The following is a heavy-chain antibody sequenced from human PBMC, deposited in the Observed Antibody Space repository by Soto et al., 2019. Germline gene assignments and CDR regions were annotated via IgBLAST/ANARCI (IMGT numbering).Heavy chain of an antibody. D-gene: IGHD1-20*01. CDR1: GGTFSSYA. V-gene: IGHV1-69*14. J-gene: IGHJ5*02. CDR3: ARVIPGTSLKGWFDP. CDR2: IIPIFGTA. Sequence: QVQLVQSGAEVKKPGSSVKVSCKASGGTFSSYAISWVRQAPGQGLEWMGGIIPIFGTANYAQKFQGRVTITADKTTSTAYMELSSLRSKGTAVYYCARVIPGTSLKGWFDPWGQGTLVTVSS.